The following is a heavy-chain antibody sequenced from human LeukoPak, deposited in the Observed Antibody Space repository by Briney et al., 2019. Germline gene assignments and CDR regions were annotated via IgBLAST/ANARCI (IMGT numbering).Heavy chain of an antibody. CDR3: AREVIEDWFDP. Sequence: PSETLSLTCTVSGGSISSGAYYWNWIRQHPGKGLEWIGYIYYSGSTYYNPSLKSRVTMSVDTSKNQFSLKLSSVTAADTAVYYCAREVIEDWFDPWGQGTLVTVSS. CDR1: GGSISSGAYY. D-gene: IGHD2/OR15-2a*01. CDR2: IYYSGST. V-gene: IGHV4-31*03. J-gene: IGHJ5*02.